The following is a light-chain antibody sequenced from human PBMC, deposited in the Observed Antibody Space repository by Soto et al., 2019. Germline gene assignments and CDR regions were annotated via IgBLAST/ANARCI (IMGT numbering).Light chain of an antibody. J-gene: IGKJ5*01. CDR1: QSVSSNY. V-gene: IGKV3-20*01. Sequence: EIVLTQSPGTLSLSPGERATLSCRASQSVSSNYLAWYQQKPGQAPRVLIYVASSRATGIPDRCSGSGSGTDFTLTISRLEPEDFAVYYCQQYGSSPITFGQGTRLEIK. CDR2: VAS. CDR3: QQYGSSPIT.